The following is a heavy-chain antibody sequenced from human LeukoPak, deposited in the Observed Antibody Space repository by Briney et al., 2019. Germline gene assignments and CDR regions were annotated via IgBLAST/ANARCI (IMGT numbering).Heavy chain of an antibody. D-gene: IGHD2-8*01. Sequence: VSVKVSCKASGYSLTTYYMHWVRQAPGQGLEWMAIINPSGGGTKYAQKFQGRVTMTRDTPTNTVNMELSSLRTEDTAVYYCASVYLYGMDVWGQGTTVTVSS. J-gene: IGHJ6*02. CDR3: ASVYLYGMDV. CDR1: GYSLTTYY. CDR2: INPSGGGT. V-gene: IGHV1-46*01.